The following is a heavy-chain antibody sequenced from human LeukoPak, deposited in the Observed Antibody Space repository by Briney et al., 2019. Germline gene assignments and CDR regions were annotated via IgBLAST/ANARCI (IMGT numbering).Heavy chain of an antibody. Sequence: SETLSLTCTVSGGSISSDYWSWIRQPPGKGLEWIGWIYYSGSTTYNPSLKSRVTMSLDTSKTQFSLKLSSVTAADTAVYYCARQINRYVYFDSWGQGTLVTVSS. CDR1: GGSISSDY. CDR3: ARQINRYVYFDS. V-gene: IGHV4-59*08. CDR2: IYYSGST. D-gene: IGHD3-16*02. J-gene: IGHJ4*02.